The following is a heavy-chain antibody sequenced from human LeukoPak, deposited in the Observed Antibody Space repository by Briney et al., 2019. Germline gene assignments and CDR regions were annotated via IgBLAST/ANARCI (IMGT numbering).Heavy chain of an antibody. CDR1: GYTFTSYA. Sequence: ASVKVSCKASGYTFTSYAMNWVRQAPGQGLEWMGWINTNTGNPTYAQGFTGRVVFSLDTSVSTAYLQISSLKAEDTAVYYCARGGSSSWYFGYYFDYWGQGTLVTVSS. J-gene: IGHJ4*02. V-gene: IGHV7-4-1*02. D-gene: IGHD6-13*01. CDR2: INTNTGNP. CDR3: ARGGSSSWYFGYYFDY.